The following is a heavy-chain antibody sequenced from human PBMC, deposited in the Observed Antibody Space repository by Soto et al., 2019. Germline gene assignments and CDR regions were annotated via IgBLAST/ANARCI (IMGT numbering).Heavy chain of an antibody. J-gene: IGHJ4*02. V-gene: IGHV4-39*01. CDR1: GGSVSSSSYY. CDR3: GRLEGLATISYYFDY. CDR2: VYYSGST. Sequence: ASETLSLTCTVSGGSVSSSSYYWGWVRQPPGKGLEWIGSVYYSGSTYYNPSLESRVTISVDKPKNQFSLKLMSLSAADTAVYYXGRLEGLATISYYFDYWGQGALVTVSS. D-gene: IGHD3-9*01.